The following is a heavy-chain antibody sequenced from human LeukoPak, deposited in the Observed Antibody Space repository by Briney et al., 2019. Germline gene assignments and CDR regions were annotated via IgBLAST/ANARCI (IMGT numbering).Heavy chain of an antibody. CDR1: GGSFSGYY. D-gene: IGHD6-19*01. CDR3: ARRGTSGWAYYFDF. V-gene: IGHV4-34*01. CDR2: INHSGST. J-gene: IGHJ4*02. Sequence: SETLSLTCAVYGGSFSGYYWSWIRQPPGKGLEWIGEINHSGSTNYNPSLRSRVTISVDTSKNQFTLNLTSVTAADTAVYHCARRGTSGWAYYFDFWGPGSLLTVSS.